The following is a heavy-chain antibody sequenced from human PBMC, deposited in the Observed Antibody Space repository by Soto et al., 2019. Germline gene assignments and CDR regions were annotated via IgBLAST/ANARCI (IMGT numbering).Heavy chain of an antibody. CDR3: ARVKKGGLLWFGELSRSRPYYYGMDV. J-gene: IGHJ6*02. Sequence: SETLSLTCTVSGGSISSYYWSWIRQPPGKGLEWSGYIYYSGSTNYNPSLKSRVTISVDTSKNQFSLKLSSVTAADTAVYYCARVKKGGLLWFGELSRSRPYYYGMDVWGQGTTVTVSS. D-gene: IGHD3-10*01. CDR1: GGSISSYY. CDR2: IYYSGST. V-gene: IGHV4-59*01.